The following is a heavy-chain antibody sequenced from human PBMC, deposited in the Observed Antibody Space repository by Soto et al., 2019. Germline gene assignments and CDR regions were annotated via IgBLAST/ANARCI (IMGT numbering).Heavy chain of an antibody. Sequence: SETLSLTCTVSGSSINSSGYYWGWIRQPPGKGLEWIGSMFYGVSTYYNPSLKSRVTVSVDASKNQFSLNLRSVTAADTAVYYCARLPSRHLVDYWGQGTLVTVSS. D-gene: IGHD3-3*02. V-gene: IGHV4-39*01. CDR1: GSSINSSGYY. CDR3: ARLPSRHLVDY. CDR2: MFYGVST. J-gene: IGHJ4*02.